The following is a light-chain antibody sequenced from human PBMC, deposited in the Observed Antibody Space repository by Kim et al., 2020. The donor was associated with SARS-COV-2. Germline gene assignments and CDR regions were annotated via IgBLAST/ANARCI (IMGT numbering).Light chain of an antibody. Sequence: SVKLTCTLSSGHSSYAIAWHQQQPEKGPRYLMKLNSDGSHSRGDGIPDRFSGSSSGAERYLTISSLQSEDEADYYCQTWGTGIHWVFGGGTQLTVL. CDR2: LNSDGSH. CDR3: QTWGTGIHWV. J-gene: IGLJ3*02. V-gene: IGLV4-69*01. CDR1: SGHSSYA.